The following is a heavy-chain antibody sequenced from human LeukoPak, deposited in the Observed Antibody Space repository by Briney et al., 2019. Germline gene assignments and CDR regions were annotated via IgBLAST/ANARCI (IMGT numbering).Heavy chain of an antibody. CDR2: IYYSGST. D-gene: IGHD5-18*01. Sequence: KPSETLSLTCTVSGDSISNYFWSWIRQPPGKGLEWIGYIYYSGSTNYNPSLKSRVTISVDTSKNQFSLKLTSVTAADTAVYYCAMGYSYGSIDYWGQGTLVTVSS. CDR3: AMGYSYGSIDY. V-gene: IGHV4-59*01. CDR1: GDSISNYF. J-gene: IGHJ4*02.